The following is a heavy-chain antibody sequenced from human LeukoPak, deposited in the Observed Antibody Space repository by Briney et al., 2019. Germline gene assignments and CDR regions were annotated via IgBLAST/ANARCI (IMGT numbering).Heavy chain of an antibody. CDR2: IYYSGST. CDR3: ARARGTAFEY. Sequence: SETLSLTCTVSGGSISYYYWSWIRQPPGKGLEWIGYIYYSGSTNYDPSLKSRVTISVDTSKNEFSLKLSSVTAADTAVYYCARARGTAFEYWGQGTLVTVSS. D-gene: IGHD3-16*01. CDR1: GGSISYYY. J-gene: IGHJ4*02. V-gene: IGHV4-59*08.